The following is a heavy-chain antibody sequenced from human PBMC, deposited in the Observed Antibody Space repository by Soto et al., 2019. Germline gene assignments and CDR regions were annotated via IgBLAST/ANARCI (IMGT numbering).Heavy chain of an antibody. Sequence: GGSLRLSCAASGFTFSSYAMSWVRQAPGKGLEWVSAISGSGGSTYYADPVKGRFTISRDNSKNTLYLQMNSLRAEDTAVYYCAKGTGDGAHTYYFDYWGQGTLVTVSS. D-gene: IGHD7-27*01. CDR3: AKGTGDGAHTYYFDY. J-gene: IGHJ4*02. CDR1: GFTFSSYA. V-gene: IGHV3-23*01. CDR2: ISGSGGST.